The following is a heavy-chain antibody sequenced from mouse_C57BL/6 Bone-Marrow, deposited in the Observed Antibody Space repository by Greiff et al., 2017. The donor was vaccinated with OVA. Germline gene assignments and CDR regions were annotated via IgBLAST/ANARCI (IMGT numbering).Heavy chain of an antibody. CDR3: AQIRVGRDIDY. CDR2: IWWNDDK. D-gene: IGHD4-1*01. Sequence: QVTLKVSGPGILQPSQTLSLTCSFSGFSLSTSNMGIGWIRQPSGKGLEWLAHIWWNDDKYYNPSLKSRLTLSKDTSNTQVFLKLTSVDTADTATCYCAQIRVGRDIDYWGQGTTLTVSS. J-gene: IGHJ2*01. V-gene: IGHV8-5*01. CDR1: GFSLSTSNMG.